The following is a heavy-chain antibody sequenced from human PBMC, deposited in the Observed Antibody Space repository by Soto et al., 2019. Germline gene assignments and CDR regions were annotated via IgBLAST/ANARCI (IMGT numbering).Heavy chain of an antibody. Sequence: SETLSLTCTVSGGSISSGNYYWSWIRQPPGKGLEWIGFISYSGSTYYSTSLKSRVTISVDTSKSQFSLNLSFVTAADTAVYYCATMGTPATGLYFFDYWGQGSLVTSPQ. V-gene: IGHV4-30-4*01. J-gene: IGHJ4*02. CDR1: GGSISSGNYY. D-gene: IGHD2-15*01. CDR3: ATMGTPATGLYFFDY. CDR2: ISYSGST.